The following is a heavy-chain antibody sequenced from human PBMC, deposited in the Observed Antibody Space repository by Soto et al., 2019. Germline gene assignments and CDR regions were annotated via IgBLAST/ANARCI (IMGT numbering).Heavy chain of an antibody. CDR1: GGSISSGGYS. V-gene: IGHV4-30-2*01. CDR3: ARVPGP. CDR2: IYHSGST. Sequence: QLKLQASGSGLVKPSQTLSLTCAVSGGSISSGGYSWSWIRQPPGKDLEWIGYIYHSGSTYYNPSIKSRVTTSVDRSNNQFSLTLSSVTASHTAVYYCARVPGPWGQGTLVTVSS. J-gene: IGHJ5*02.